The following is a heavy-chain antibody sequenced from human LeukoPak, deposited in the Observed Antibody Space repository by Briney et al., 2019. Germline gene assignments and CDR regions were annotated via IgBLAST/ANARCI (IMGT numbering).Heavy chain of an antibody. Sequence: SETLSLTCTVSGGSISSYYWSWIRQPPGKGLEWIGYIYYSGSTNYNPSLKSRVTISVDTSKSQFSLKLSSVTAADAAVYYCARHSSSDSDGFDYWGQGTLVTVSS. V-gene: IGHV4-59*08. D-gene: IGHD6-6*01. J-gene: IGHJ4*02. CDR3: ARHSSSDSDGFDY. CDR1: GGSISSYY. CDR2: IYYSGST.